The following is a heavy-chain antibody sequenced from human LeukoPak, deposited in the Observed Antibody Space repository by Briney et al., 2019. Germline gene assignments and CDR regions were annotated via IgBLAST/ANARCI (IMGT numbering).Heavy chain of an antibody. Sequence: PGGSLRLSCAASGFTFSSYEMNWVRQAPGKGLEWVSYISSSGSTIYYADSVKGRFTISRDNAKTSLYLQMNSLRAEDTAVYYCARVPPLYDYVWGSYRRKFYYFDYWGQGTLVTVSS. D-gene: IGHD3-16*02. CDR3: ARVPPLYDYVWGSYRRKFYYFDY. CDR1: GFTFSSYE. CDR2: ISSSGSTI. J-gene: IGHJ4*02. V-gene: IGHV3-48*03.